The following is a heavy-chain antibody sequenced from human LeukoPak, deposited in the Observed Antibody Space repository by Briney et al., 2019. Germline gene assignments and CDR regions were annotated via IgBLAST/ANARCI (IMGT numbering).Heavy chain of an antibody. V-gene: IGHV3-9*01. J-gene: IGHJ1*01. CDR2: ISWNSGSI. CDR1: GFTFDDYA. CDR3: AKDAIGYCSSTGCYGYFQH. D-gene: IGHD2-2*01. Sequence: PGGSLRLSCAASGFTFDDYAMHWVRQAPGKGLEWVSGISWNSGSIGYADSVKGRFTISRDNAKNSLYLQMNSLRAEDTALYYCAKDAIGYCSSTGCYGYFQHWGQGTLVTVSS.